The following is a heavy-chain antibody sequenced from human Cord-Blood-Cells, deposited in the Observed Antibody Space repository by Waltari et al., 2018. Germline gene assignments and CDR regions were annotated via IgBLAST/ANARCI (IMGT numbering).Heavy chain of an antibody. J-gene: IGHJ4*02. CDR1: GGSFSGYY. CDR2: INHSGST. CDR3: ARRDYDILTGYDY. Sequence: QVQLQQWGAGLLQPSEPLSLTCAVYGGSFSGYYWGWIRQPPGKELEWIGEINHSGSTNYNPSLKSRVTISVDTSKNQFSLKLSSVTAADTAVYYCARRDYDILTGYDYWGQGTLVTVSS. D-gene: IGHD3-9*01. V-gene: IGHV4-34*01.